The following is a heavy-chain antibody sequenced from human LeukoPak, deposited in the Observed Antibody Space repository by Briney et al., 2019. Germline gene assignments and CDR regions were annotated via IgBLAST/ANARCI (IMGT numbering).Heavy chain of an antibody. Sequence: GGSLRLSCAASGFTFSSYEMNWVRQAPGKGLEWVANIKQDGSEKYYVDSVKGRFTISRDNAKSSLYLQMNNLRAEDTAVYYCAELGITMIGGVWGKGTTVTISS. CDR1: GFTFSSYE. V-gene: IGHV3-7*01. D-gene: IGHD3-10*02. CDR2: IKQDGSEK. J-gene: IGHJ6*04. CDR3: AELGITMIGGV.